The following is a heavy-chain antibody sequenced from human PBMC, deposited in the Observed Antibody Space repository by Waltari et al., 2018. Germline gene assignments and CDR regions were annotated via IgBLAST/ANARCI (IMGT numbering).Heavy chain of an antibody. CDR1: GGSISSYY. D-gene: IGHD2-15*01. V-gene: IGHV4-59*01. CDR3: ARFGAGYCSGGSCYSRADYYYYMDV. CDR2: IYYSGST. Sequence: QVQLQESGPGLVKPSETLSLTCTVSGGSISSYYWSWIRQPPGKGLEWIGYIYYSGSTNYNPSLKSRVTISVDTSKNQFSLKLSSVTAADTAVYYCARFGAGYCSGGSCYSRADYYYYMDVWGKGTTVTVSS. J-gene: IGHJ6*03.